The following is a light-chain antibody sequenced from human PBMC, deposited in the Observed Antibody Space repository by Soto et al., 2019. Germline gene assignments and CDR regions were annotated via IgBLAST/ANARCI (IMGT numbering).Light chain of an antibody. J-gene: IGKJ4*01. CDR1: QSVSSSY. V-gene: IGKV3-20*01. Sequence: EIVLTQSPGTLSLSPGERATLSCRASQSVSSSYLAWYQQKPGQAPRLLIYGASSRATGLPDRFSGSGSGTDFTLTISRLETEDFAVYYCQQYGSSPRVTFGGGTKVEIK. CDR2: GAS. CDR3: QQYGSSPRVT.